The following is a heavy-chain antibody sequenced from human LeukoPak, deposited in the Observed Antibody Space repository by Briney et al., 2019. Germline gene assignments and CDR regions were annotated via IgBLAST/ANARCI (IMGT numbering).Heavy chain of an antibody. CDR2: INHSGNT. V-gene: IGHV4-34*01. CDR1: GGSFSGYY. D-gene: IGHD6-19*01. J-gene: IGHJ3*02. Sequence: SETLSLTCAVYGGSFSGYYWSWIRQPPGKGLEWIGEINHSGNTNYNPSLKSRLTISVDTSKNHFSLKLSSVTAADTAVYYCARVAVSGTDPGAFDIWGQGTMVTVSS. CDR3: ARVAVSGTDPGAFDI.